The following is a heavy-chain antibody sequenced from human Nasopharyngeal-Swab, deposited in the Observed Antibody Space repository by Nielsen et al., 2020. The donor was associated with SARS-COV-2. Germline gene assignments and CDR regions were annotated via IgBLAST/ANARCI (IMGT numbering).Heavy chain of an antibody. CDR3: TSGWFDP. CDR2: IGTSSSTS. V-gene: IGHV3-48*04. CDR1: GFPFSPCG. Sequence: GESLKISCVASGFPFSPCGMNWVRQAPGKGLEWLSYIGTSSSTSYYADSVKGRFTISRDTAKNSLYLQMNSLRAEDTAVYYCTSGWFDPWGQGTLVTVSS. J-gene: IGHJ5*02.